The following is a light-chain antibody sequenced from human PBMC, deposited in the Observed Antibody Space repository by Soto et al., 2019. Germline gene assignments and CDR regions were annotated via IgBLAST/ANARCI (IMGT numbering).Light chain of an antibody. J-gene: IGKJ4*01. CDR3: LQYHGFPLP. CDR2: AAS. V-gene: IGKV1-6*01. CDR1: QDIRED. Sequence: AIQMTQSPSSLSASVGDRVTITGRATQDIREDLGWYQQNPGKAPKLLIYAASSLQSEVPATFSSRGSGTDFTLTISSLQPEDFATYFCLQYHGFPLPFGGGTKVAIK.